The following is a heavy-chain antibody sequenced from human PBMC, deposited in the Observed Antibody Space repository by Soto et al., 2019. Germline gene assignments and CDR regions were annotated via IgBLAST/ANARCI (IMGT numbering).Heavy chain of an antibody. CDR3: VKDRDSNSWPSRDV. V-gene: IGHV1-18*01. J-gene: IGHJ6*02. D-gene: IGHD3-22*01. Sequence: ASVKVSCKTSGYTFTRNGISWVRQAPGQGLEWMGWISPKSGNIKYAQKLQGRVIMTTDTSTSTAYMELRSLRSDDTAVYYCVKDRDSNSWPSRDVWGPGTTVTVSS. CDR1: GYTFTRNG. CDR2: ISPKSGNI.